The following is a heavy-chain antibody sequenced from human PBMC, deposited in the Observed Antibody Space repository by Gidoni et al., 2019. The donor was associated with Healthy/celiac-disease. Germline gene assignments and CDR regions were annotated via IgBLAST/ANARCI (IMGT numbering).Heavy chain of an antibody. CDR1: GYTFTSYY. V-gene: IGHV1-46*03. CDR2: INHSVGST. CDR3: ARGQTGNFDY. J-gene: IGHJ4*02. Sequence: QVQLVQSGAEVKKPGASVKVSCKASGYTFTSYYMHWVRQAPGQGLEWMGIINHSVGSTSYTQKFQGRVTMTRYTSTSTCYMELSSLRSEDTAVYYCARGQTGNFDYWGQVTLVTVSS.